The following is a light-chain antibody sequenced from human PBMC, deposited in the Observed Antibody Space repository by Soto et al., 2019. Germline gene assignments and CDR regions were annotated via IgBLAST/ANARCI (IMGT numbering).Light chain of an antibody. J-gene: IGKJ4*01. V-gene: IGKV3-20*01. Sequence: EIVLTQSPGTLSLSPGERATLSCRASQSVANNYLAWYQQTPGQAPRFLMYDASSTATGIPDRFSGSGSVTDFTLTISRLEPEDFAVYYCEQYGSTPLTFGGGTKVEIK. CDR2: DAS. CDR1: QSVANNY. CDR3: EQYGSTPLT.